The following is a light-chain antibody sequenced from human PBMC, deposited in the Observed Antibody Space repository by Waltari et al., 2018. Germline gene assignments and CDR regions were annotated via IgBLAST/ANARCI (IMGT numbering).Light chain of an antibody. CDR2: EDN. Sequence: NFILTQPQSVSESPGKTVTISCTSSSGRIAGNYVQWYHQRPGSAPTIVIYEDNRRPSGVPDRFSGSIDSSSNSASLTISGLKTEDEADYYCQSYDYYNQAIVFGGGTKLTVL. V-gene: IGLV6-57*04. CDR1: SGRIAGNY. J-gene: IGLJ3*02. CDR3: QSYDYYNQAIV.